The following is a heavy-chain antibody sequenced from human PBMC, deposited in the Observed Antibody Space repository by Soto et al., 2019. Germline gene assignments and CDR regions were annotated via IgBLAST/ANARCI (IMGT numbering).Heavy chain of an antibody. Sequence: QVQLVQSGAEVKKPGSSVKVSCKASGGTFSSYAISWVRQAPGQGLEWMGGIIPIFGTANYAQKFQGRVTITADKSTSTADMELSSPRSEDTAVYYCARCCSSTSCYYGMDVWGQGTTVTVSS. CDR2: IIPIFGTA. CDR1: GGTFSSYA. J-gene: IGHJ6*02. V-gene: IGHV1-69*06. D-gene: IGHD2-2*01. CDR3: ARCCSSTSCYYGMDV.